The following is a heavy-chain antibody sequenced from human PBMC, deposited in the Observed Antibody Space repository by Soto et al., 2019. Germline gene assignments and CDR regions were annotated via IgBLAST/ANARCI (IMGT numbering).Heavy chain of an antibody. V-gene: IGHV3-13*04. D-gene: IGHD6-6*01. CDR1: GFTFSRYD. Sequence: EVQVVEAGGGLVQPGGSLRLSCAASGFTFSRYDMHLVRQATGRGLEWVSGIGTCGDTYYAGYMKVRFTISRDNAKNSVYLQMNSLRAGDTAVYYCARGALGFDPWGQGTLVAVSS. J-gene: IGHJ5*02. CDR2: IGTCGDT. CDR3: ARGALGFDP.